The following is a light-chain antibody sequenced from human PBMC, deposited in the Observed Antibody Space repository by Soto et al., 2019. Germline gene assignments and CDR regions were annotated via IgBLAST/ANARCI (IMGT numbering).Light chain of an antibody. V-gene: IGKV3-20*01. CDR3: QQYGSWT. CDR2: GTS. Sequence: EIVLTQSPGTLSVSSGERATLSCRASQTISSNYLAWYQQKPGQAPSLLIYGTSSRATGIPDRFSGSGSGTDFTLTISRLEPEDSAIYYCQQYGSWTFGQGTKVEIK. CDR1: QTISSNY. J-gene: IGKJ1*01.